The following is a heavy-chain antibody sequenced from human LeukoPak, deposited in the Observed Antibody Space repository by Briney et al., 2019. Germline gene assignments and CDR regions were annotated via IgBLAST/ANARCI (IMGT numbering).Heavy chain of an antibody. V-gene: IGHV4-34*01. CDR3: ARVSCSGGSCYPWDYYYYMDV. Sequence: SETLSLTCAVYGGSFSGYYWSWIRQPPGKGLEWIGEINHSGSTNYNPSLKSRVTISVDTSKNQFSLKLSSVTAADTAVYYCARVSCSGGSCYPWDYYYYMDVWGKGTTVTISS. J-gene: IGHJ6*03. D-gene: IGHD2-15*01. CDR1: GGSFSGYY. CDR2: INHSGST.